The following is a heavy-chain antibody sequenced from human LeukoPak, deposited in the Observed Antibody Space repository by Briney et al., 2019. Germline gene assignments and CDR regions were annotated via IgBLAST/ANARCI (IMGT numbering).Heavy chain of an antibody. CDR3: ARVETNTVWAMDY. Sequence: SETLSLTCTVSGGSISGYYRSWIRQPPGQGLEWIGYIYNGGSTTYNPSLKSGVTTSVAPSKNQFSLRLRSVTAADTAVYYCARVETNTVWAMDYWGQGTLVTVSS. CDR1: GGSISGYY. V-gene: IGHV4-59*08. CDR2: IYNGGST. D-gene: IGHD2-21*02. J-gene: IGHJ4*02.